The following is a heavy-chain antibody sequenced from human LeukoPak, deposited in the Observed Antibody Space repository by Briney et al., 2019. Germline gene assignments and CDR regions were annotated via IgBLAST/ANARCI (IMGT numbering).Heavy chain of an antibody. J-gene: IGHJ4*02. V-gene: IGHV1-24*01. CDR2: FDPEDGET. CDR1: GYTLTELS. D-gene: IGHD5-12*01. CDR3: ATSFRYTGYGYFFDF. Sequence: ASVKVSCRVSGYTLTELSMHWVRQAPGKGLEWMGGFDPEDGETIYAQKFQGRLTMTEDTSTDTAYMELSSLTSEDTAVYHCATSFRYTGYGYFFDFWGQGTLVTVSS.